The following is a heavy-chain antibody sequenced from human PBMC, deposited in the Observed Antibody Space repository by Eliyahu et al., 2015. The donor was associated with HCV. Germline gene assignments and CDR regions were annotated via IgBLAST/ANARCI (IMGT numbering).Heavy chain of an antibody. CDR2: IRSKAYGGXT. V-gene: IGHV3-49*05. CDR3: TRVGVNYYDSSGYAAYYYYYGMDV. CDR1: GFTFGXYA. J-gene: IGHJ6*02. D-gene: IGHD3-22*01. Sequence: EVQLVESGGGLVKPGRSLRLSCTASGFTFGXYAMXWFRQAPGKGXWXVGFIRSKAYGGXTEYXASVKGRFTISRDDSKSIAYLQMNSLKTEDTAVYYCTRVGVNYYDSSGYAAYYYYYGMDVWGQGTTVTVSS.